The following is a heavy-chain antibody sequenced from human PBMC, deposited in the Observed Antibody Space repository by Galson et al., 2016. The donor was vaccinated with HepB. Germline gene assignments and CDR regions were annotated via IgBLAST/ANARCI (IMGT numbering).Heavy chain of an antibody. CDR1: GFTFSNYG. V-gene: IGHV3-33*01. Sequence: SLRLSCAASGFTFSNYGMHWVRQAPGKGLEWVAVIWYDGSHKYYADSVKGRFTISRDNSKSTLFLQMNSLRAEDTAVYYCAREGYDGSGYYPDYWGLGTLVTVSS. CDR3: AREGYDGSGYYPDY. CDR2: IWYDGSHK. D-gene: IGHD3-22*01. J-gene: IGHJ4*02.